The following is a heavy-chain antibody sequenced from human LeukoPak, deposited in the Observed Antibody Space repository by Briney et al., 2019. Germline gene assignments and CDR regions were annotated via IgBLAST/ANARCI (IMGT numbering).Heavy chain of an antibody. CDR2: IYYDGNNK. Sequence: GGSLRLSCAPSGLTFSASDMHWVRQAPGQGLGWVAIIYYDGNNKYNADSVKGRFTISRDNSKNMLFLQLNSLRAEDTAVYYCARDYKRFGHRDAFDIWGQGTMVTVSS. CDR1: GLTFSASD. V-gene: IGHV3-33*01. J-gene: IGHJ3*02. CDR3: ARDYKRFGHRDAFDI. D-gene: IGHD3-10*01.